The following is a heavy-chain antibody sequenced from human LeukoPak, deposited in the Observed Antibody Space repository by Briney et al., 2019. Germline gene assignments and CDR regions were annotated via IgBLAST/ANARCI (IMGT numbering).Heavy chain of an antibody. CDR2: INPSGGST. CDR1: GYTFTSYY. V-gene: IGHV1-46*01. J-gene: IGHJ4*02. D-gene: IGHD1-26*01. Sequence: GASVKVSCKASGYTFTSYYMHWERQAPGQGLEWMGIINPSGGSTSYAQKFQGRVTMTRDTSTSTVYMELSSLRSEDTAVYYCARAGRGISIDGLLLGFDYWGQGTLVTVSS. CDR3: ARAGRGISIDGLLLGFDY.